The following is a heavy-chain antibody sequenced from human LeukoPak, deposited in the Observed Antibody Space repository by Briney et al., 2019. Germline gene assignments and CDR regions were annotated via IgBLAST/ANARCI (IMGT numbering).Heavy chain of an antibody. CDR2: IRYDGSNK. D-gene: IGHD2-2*01. CDR1: GFTFSSYG. CDR3: ARLIIDIVVVPAAIRGGFDP. Sequence: PGGSLRLSCAASGFTFSSYGMHWVRQAPGKGLEWVAFIRYDGSNKYYADSVKGRFTISRDNSKNTLYLQMNSLRAEDTAVYYCARLIIDIVVVPAAIRGGFDPWGQGTLVTVSS. V-gene: IGHV3-30*02. J-gene: IGHJ5*02.